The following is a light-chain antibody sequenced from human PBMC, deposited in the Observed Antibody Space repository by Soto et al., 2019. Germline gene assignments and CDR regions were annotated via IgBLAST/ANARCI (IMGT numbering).Light chain of an antibody. V-gene: IGKV3-11*01. CDR3: QQRSNWPWT. CDR2: DAS. J-gene: IGKJ1*01. CDR1: QSVSNF. Sequence: EIALTQSPATLSLSPGERATLSCRACQSVSNFLAWYQQKPGQAPRLLISDASNRATGIPGRFSGSGSGTDFSLTISSLEPEDFAVYYCQQRSNWPWTFGQGTKVEI.